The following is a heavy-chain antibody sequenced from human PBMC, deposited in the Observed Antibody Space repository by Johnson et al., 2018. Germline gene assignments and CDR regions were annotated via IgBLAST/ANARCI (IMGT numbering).Heavy chain of an antibody. J-gene: IGHJ3*02. Sequence: VQLVQSGAEVKKPGESLKISCKGSGYSFTSYWIGWVRQMPGKGLEWMGSIYPGDSDPRYSPSFQGQVNISADKSITPAYLQWSSLKAPDTAMYYCARQTTAIDAFDIWGQGTMVTVSS. CDR3: ARQTTAIDAFDI. CDR1: GYSFTSYW. CDR2: IYPGDSDP. V-gene: IGHV5-51*01. D-gene: IGHD4-17*01.